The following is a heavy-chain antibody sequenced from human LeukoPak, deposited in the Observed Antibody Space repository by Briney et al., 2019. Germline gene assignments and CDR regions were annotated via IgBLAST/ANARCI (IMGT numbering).Heavy chain of an antibody. CDR2: ISGGGGST. CDR3: AKDQFDYVWGSYSYTLFDY. J-gene: IGHJ4*02. Sequence: GGSLRLSCAASGFTFSSYAMSWVRQAPGKGLEWVSAISGGGGSTYYAVSVKGRFTISRENSKTTLYLQMNSLRAEDTAVYYCAKDQFDYVWGSYSYTLFDYWGQGTLVTVSS. CDR1: GFTFSSYA. D-gene: IGHD3-16*02. V-gene: IGHV3-23*01.